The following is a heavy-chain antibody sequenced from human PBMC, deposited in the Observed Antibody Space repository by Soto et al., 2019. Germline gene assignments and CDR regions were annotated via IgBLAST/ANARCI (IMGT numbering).Heavy chain of an antibody. D-gene: IGHD5-18*01. CDR2: MNPNSGNT. CDR3: ARQLNTAMVTYYYYGMDV. CDR1: GYTFTSYD. Sequence: ASVKVSCKASGYTFTSYDINWVRQATGQGLEWMGWMNPNSGNTGYAQKFQGRVTMTRNTSISTAYMELSSLRPEDTAVYYCARQLNTAMVTYYYYGMDVWGQGTTVTVSS. J-gene: IGHJ6*02. V-gene: IGHV1-8*01.